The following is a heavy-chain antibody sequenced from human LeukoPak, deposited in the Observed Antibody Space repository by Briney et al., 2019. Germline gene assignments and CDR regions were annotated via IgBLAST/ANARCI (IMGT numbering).Heavy chain of an antibody. CDR1: GYSFTSYW. CDR3: ARHEGGPYVTTVKDWFDP. J-gene: IGHJ5*02. D-gene: IGHD4-17*01. Sequence: GESLKISCKGSGYSFTSYWIGWVRQMPGKGLEWMGIIYPGDSDTRYSPSFQGQVTISADKSISTAYLQWSSLKASDTAMYYCARHEGGPYVTTVKDWFDPWGQGTLVTVSS. CDR2: IYPGDSDT. V-gene: IGHV5-51*01.